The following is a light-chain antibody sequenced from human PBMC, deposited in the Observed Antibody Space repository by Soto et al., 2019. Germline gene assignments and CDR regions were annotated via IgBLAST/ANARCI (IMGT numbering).Light chain of an antibody. J-gene: IGLJ1*01. V-gene: IGLV2-11*01. Sequence: QSVLTQPRSVSGSPGQSVTISCTGSSSDVGRYAYVSWYQQHPGKVPKLIIYDVSERPAGVPDRFSGSKSVNTASLTISGLQAEDEADYSCCSFAGSYTYVFGGGTKVTVL. CDR2: DVS. CDR1: SSDVGRYAY. CDR3: CSFAGSYTYV.